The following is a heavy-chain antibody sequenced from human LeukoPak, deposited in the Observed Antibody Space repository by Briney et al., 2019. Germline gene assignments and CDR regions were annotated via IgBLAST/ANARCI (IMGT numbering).Heavy chain of an antibody. Sequence: SVEVSCKASGGTFSSYAISWVRQAPGQGLEWMGGIVPIFGTANYAQKFQGRVTITADESTSTAYMELSSLRSEDTAVYYCARAFVVVPAAMVYFDYWGQGTLVTVSS. CDR2: IVPIFGTA. V-gene: IGHV1-69*01. D-gene: IGHD2-2*01. CDR3: ARAFVVVPAAMVYFDY. CDR1: GGTFSSYA. J-gene: IGHJ4*02.